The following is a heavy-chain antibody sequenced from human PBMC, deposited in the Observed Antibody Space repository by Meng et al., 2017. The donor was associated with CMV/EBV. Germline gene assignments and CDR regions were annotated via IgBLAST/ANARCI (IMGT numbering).Heavy chain of an antibody. CDR2: ISSSGSTI. Sequence: GESLKISCAASGFTFSSYEMNWVRQAPGKGLEWVSYISSSGSTIYYADSVKGRFTISRDNSKNTVYLQMNSLRPEETAIYYCAKDLLLFGGANAYFDHWGQGTLVTVSS. D-gene: IGHD3-16*01. CDR3: AKDLLLFGGANAYFDH. V-gene: IGHV3-48*03. J-gene: IGHJ4*02. CDR1: GFTFSSYE.